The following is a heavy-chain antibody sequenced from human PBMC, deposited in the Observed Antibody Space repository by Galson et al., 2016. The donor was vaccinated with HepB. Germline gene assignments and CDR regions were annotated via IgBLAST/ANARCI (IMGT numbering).Heavy chain of an antibody. CDR1: GDSISSSSYY. D-gene: IGHD2-2*01. V-gene: IGHV4-39*01. J-gene: IGHJ5*02. CDR3: ARQRGSPAAMGWFDP. CDR2: IYYSGST. Sequence: TLSLTCTVSGDSISSSSYYWGWIRQPPGKGLEWIGSIYYSGSTYYNPSLKSRVTISVDTSKNQFSLRLSSVTAADTAVYYCARQRGSPAAMGWFDPWGQGTLVTVSS.